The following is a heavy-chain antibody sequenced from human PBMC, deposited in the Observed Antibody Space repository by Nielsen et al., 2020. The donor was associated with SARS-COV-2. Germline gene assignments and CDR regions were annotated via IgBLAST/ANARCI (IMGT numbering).Heavy chain of an antibody. D-gene: IGHD1-7*01. CDR2: IFYGGGI. J-gene: IGHJ6*02. Sequence: SETLSLTCAVSGGSISSRNWWSWVRQPPGKGLEWIGEIFYGGGINYNPSLKSRVTISVDASKNQFSLKVTSVTAADTAVYYCARGELQYYYYGMDVWGQGTTVTVSS. V-gene: IGHV4-4*02. CDR1: GGSISSRNW. CDR3: ARGELQYYYYGMDV.